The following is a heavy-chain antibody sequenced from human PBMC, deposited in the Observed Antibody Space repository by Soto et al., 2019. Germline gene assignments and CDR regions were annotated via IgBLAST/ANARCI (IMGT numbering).Heavy chain of an antibody. CDR1: GFIFSFASHA. D-gene: IGHD1-1*01. V-gene: IGHV3-30-3*02. J-gene: IGHJ4*02. CDR2: VSLDGGNK. Sequence: QVQLVESGGGVVQPGRSLRLSCVAAGFIFSFASHALNFVRQAPGKGLERGAVVSLDGGNKFYADCVKGRLTTSRDNSKNTLYLEMSSLRTDDTAVYYCAKRAEGTAASLDSWGKGPLVSVSS. CDR3: AKRAEGTAASLDS.